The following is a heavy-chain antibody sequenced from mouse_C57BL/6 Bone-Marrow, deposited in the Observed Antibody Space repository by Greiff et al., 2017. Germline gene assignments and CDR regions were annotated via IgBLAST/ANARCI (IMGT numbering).Heavy chain of an antibody. D-gene: IGHD2-2*01. CDR1: GYTFTSYW. J-gene: IGHJ3*01. CDR2: IHPNSGST. Sequence: QVQLKQPGAELVKPGASVKLSCKASGYTFTSYWMHWVKQRPGQGLEWIGMIHPNSGSTNYNEKFKSKATLTVDKSSSTAYMQLSSLTSEDSAVYYCARRGVTGFAYWGQGTLVTVSA. CDR3: ARRGVTGFAY. V-gene: IGHV1-64*01.